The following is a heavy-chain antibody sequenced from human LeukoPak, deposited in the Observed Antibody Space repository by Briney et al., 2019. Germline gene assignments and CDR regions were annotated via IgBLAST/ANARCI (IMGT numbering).Heavy chain of an antibody. V-gene: IGHV4-59*01. Sequence: PSETLSLTCTVSGGSISSYYWSWIRQPPGKGLGWIGYIYYSGSTNYNPSLKSRVTISVDTSKNQFSLKLSSVTAADTAVYYCARDKGSSWYYFDYWGQGTLVTVSS. J-gene: IGHJ4*02. CDR2: IYYSGST. CDR1: GGSISSYY. D-gene: IGHD6-13*01. CDR3: ARDKGSSWYYFDY.